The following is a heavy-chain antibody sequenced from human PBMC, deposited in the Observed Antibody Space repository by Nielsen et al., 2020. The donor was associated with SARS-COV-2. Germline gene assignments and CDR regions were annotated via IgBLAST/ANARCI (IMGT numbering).Heavy chain of an antibody. D-gene: IGHD6-13*01. Sequence: SLKISCADSGFTFDDYAMHWVRQAPGKGLEWVSGISWNSGSIGYADSVKGRFTIFRDNAKNSLYLQMNSLRAEDTALYYCAKLSSSWNNVDYWGQGTLVTVSS. CDR1: GFTFDDYA. CDR2: ISWNSGSI. J-gene: IGHJ4*02. V-gene: IGHV3-9*01. CDR3: AKLSSSWNNVDY.